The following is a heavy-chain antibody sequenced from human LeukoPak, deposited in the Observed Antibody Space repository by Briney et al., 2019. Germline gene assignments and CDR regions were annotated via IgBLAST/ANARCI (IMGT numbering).Heavy chain of an antibody. D-gene: IGHD4-23*01. Sequence: ASVKVSCKVSGYTLTELSMHWVRQAPGKGLEWMGGFDPEDGETIHAQKFQGRVTMTEDTSTDTAYMELGSLRSEDTAVYYCARVMSNSRYYIDYWGQGTLVTVSS. CDR2: FDPEDGET. J-gene: IGHJ4*02. CDR1: GYTLTELS. CDR3: ARVMSNSRYYIDY. V-gene: IGHV1-24*01.